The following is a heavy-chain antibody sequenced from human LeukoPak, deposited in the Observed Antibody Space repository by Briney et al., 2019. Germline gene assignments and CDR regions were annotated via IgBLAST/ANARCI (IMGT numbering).Heavy chain of an antibody. CDR3: ATDSAVDF. V-gene: IGHV3-30*02. CDR1: GFTFSSYS. Sequence: PGGSLRLSCVASGFTFSSYSIHWVRQAPGKGLEWVAFIRYDGSNKYHADSVKGRFTISRDNSKNTLYLQMNSLRAEDTAVYYCATDSAVDFWGQGTLVTVSS. J-gene: IGHJ4*02. D-gene: IGHD3-22*01. CDR2: IRYDGSNK.